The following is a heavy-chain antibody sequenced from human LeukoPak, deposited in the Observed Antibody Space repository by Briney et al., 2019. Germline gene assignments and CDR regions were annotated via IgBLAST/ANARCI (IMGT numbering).Heavy chain of an antibody. CDR1: GGSISSYY. J-gene: IGHJ4*02. CDR3: ARLTPRYGSGSYYTEIDY. Sequence: SETLSLTCTVSGGSISSYYWSWIRQPPGKGLEWIGEINHSGSTNYNPSLKSRVTISVDTSKNQFSLKLSSVTAADTAVYYCARLTPRYGSGSYYTEIDYWGQGTLVTVSS. CDR2: INHSGST. D-gene: IGHD3-10*01. V-gene: IGHV4-34*01.